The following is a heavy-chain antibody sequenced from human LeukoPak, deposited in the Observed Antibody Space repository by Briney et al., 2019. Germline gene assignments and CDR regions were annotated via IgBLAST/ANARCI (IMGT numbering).Heavy chain of an antibody. J-gene: IGHJ4*02. D-gene: IGHD6-13*01. CDR2: IYYSGTA. CDR3: ARGEAAAHFDY. CDR1: GGSLSSSDHY. V-gene: IGHV4-30-4*01. Sequence: SETLSLTCTVSGGSLSSSDHYWSWIRQPPGKGLEWIAYIYYSGTAYYNPSLKSRVTISVDKSKNQFSLKLSSVTAADTAVYYCARGEAAAHFDYWGQGTLVNVSS.